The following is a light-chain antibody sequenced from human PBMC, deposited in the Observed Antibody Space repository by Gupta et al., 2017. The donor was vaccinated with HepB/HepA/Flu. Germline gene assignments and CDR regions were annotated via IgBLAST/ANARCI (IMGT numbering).Light chain of an antibody. V-gene: IGLV1-47*01. CDR1: SSSIGSNY. CDR2: MNN. J-gene: IGLJ2*01. Sequence: VLPQPSSASGTPGQSATTSCAGSSSSIGSNYVYWYQQLPGTAPTLLIYMNNPRPSGFPDRFSVSKSGTSDSLAISVLRSEDEADDYCYSWDDSLSGRGVFGGGTKLTVL. CDR3: YSWDDSLSGRGV.